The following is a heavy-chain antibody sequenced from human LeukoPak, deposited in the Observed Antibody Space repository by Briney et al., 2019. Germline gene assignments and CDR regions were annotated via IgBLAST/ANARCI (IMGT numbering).Heavy chain of an antibody. J-gene: IGHJ4*02. CDR1: GASISSHY. V-gene: IGHV4-59*11. CDR2: FSNSGST. CDR3: ARAGGVHDTPMDLDY. D-gene: IGHD5-18*01. Sequence: SETLSLTCTVSGASISSHYWSWIRQPPGKGLEWIGDFSNSGSTNYNPSLKSRVTISVDTSKNQFSLKLTSVTAADTAAYYCARAGGVHDTPMDLDYWGQGTLVTVSS.